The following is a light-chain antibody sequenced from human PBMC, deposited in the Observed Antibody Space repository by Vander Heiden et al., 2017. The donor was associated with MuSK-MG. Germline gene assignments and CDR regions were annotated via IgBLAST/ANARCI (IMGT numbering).Light chain of an antibody. J-gene: IGKJ4*01. Sequence: EIVLTQSPATLSLSPGERATLSCRTSQTVGIHLAWYQQKPGQAPRLLIYDASNRAAGIPARFSGSGYGTDFTLTISSLEPEDFATYYCQQRSYWPPLSFGGGTKVEIK. CDR3: QQRSYWPPLS. CDR2: DAS. CDR1: QTVGIH. V-gene: IGKV3-11*01.